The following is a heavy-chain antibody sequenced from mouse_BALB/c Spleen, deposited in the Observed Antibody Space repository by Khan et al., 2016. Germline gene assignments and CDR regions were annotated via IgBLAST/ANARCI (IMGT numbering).Heavy chain of an antibody. D-gene: IGHD1-1*01. CDR1: GYSITSDYA. J-gene: IGHJ3*01. CDR2: ISYSGST. CDR3: ATTVVAPRLAY. V-gene: IGHV3-2*02. Sequence: EVQLQESGPGQVKPSQSLSLTCTVTGYSITSDYAWNWIRQFPGNKLEWMGYISYSGSTSYNPSLKSRISITRDTSTNQFFLPLNSVTTEDTATYYCATTVVAPRLAYWGQGTLVTVSA.